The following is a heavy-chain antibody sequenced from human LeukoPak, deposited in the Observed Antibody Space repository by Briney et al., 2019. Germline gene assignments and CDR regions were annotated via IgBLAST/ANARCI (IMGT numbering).Heavy chain of an antibody. D-gene: IGHD1-7*01. J-gene: IGHJ4*02. V-gene: IGHV1-2*02. CDR1: GYTFTGYY. Sequence: GASVKVSCKASGYTFTGYYMHWVRQAPGQGLEWMGWINPNSGGTNYAQKFQGRVTMTRDMSTSAVYMELSSLRSEDTAVYYCALQPYNWNSLLDYWGQGTLVTVSS. CDR2: INPNSGGT. CDR3: ALQPYNWNSLLDY.